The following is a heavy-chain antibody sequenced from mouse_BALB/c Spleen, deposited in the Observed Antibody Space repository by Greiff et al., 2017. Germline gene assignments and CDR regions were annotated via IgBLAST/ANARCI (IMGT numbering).Heavy chain of an antibody. CDR3: ASDGGHYYAMDY. J-gene: IGHJ4*01. CDR1: GFSLTSYG. V-gene: IGHV2-9*02. Sequence: VKLMESGPGLVAPSHSLSITCTVSGFSLTSYGVHWVSQPPGKGLEWLEVIWAGGSTNYNSALMTRLSISKDNSKIQVFLKMYSLQTDDTAMYYCASDGGHYYAMDYWGQGTAVTVSS. D-gene: IGHD1-1*02. CDR2: IWAGGST.